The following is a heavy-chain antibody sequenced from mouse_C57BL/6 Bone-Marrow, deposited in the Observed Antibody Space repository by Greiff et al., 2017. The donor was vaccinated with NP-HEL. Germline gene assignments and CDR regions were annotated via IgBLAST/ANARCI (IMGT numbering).Heavy chain of an antibody. J-gene: IGHJ3*01. CDR1: GYSITSGYY. Sequence: EVKLQESGPGLVKPSQSLSLTCSVTGYSITSGYYWNWIRQFPGNKLEWMGYISYDGSNNYNPSLKNRISITRDTSKNQFFLKLNSVTTEDTATYYCARGPPWFAYWGQGTLVTVSA. V-gene: IGHV3-6*01. D-gene: IGHD6-1*01. CDR3: ARGPPWFAY. CDR2: ISYDGSN.